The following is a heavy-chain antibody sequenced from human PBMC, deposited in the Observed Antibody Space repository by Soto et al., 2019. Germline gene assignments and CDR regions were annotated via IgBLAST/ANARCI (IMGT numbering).Heavy chain of an antibody. CDR2: TYYRSKWYN. CDR3: ATDWRGIAVAGRVPDYYYGMDV. J-gene: IGHJ6*02. Sequence: SQTLSLTCAISGDSVSSNSAAWNWIRQSPSRGLEWLGRTYYRSKWYNDYAVSVKSRITINPDTSKNQFSLQLNSVTPEETAVYYCATDWRGIAVAGRVPDYYYGMDVWRQGTTVTVSS. D-gene: IGHD6-19*01. CDR1: GDSVSSNSAA. V-gene: IGHV6-1*01.